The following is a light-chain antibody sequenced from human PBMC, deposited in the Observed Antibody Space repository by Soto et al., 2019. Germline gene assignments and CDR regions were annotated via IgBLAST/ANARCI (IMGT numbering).Light chain of an antibody. CDR1: SSDVGYYNL. J-gene: IGLJ2*01. V-gene: IGLV2-23*03. CDR2: EGS. Sequence: QYALTQPASVSGSPGQSITISCTGTSSDVGYYNLVSWYQQHPGKAPKLMIYEGSKRPSGVSNRFSGSKSGNTASLTISGLQAEDEADYYCCSYAGSTTFRVLFGGGTKLTVL. CDR3: CSYAGSTTFRVL.